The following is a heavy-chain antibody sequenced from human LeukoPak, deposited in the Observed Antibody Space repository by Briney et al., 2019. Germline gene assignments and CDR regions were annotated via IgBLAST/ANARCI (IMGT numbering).Heavy chain of an antibody. CDR3: ARGTYYDFWRGNYYGMDV. Sequence: PSETLSLTCTVSGGSISSYYWSWIRQPPGKGLEWIGYIYYSGSTNYNPSLKSRVTISVDTSKNQFSLKLSSVTAADTAVCYCARGTYYDFWRGNYYGMDVWGQGTTVTVSS. CDR1: GGSISSYY. J-gene: IGHJ6*02. V-gene: IGHV4-59*01. D-gene: IGHD3-3*01. CDR2: IYYSGST.